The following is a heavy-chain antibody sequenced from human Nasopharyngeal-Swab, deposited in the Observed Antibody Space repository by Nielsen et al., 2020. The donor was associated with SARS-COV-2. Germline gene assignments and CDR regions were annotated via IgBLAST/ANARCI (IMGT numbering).Heavy chain of an antibody. CDR2: ISAYNGNT. D-gene: IGHD2-21*02. J-gene: IGHJ3*02. CDR1: GYTFTGYG. V-gene: IGHV1-18*01. CDR3: ARDPRGPQHIVVVTASDAFDI. Sequence: ASVKVSCKASGYTFTGYGISWVRQAPGQGLEWMGWISAYNGNTNYAQKLQGRVTMTTDTSTSTAYMELRSLRSDDTAVYYCARDPRGPQHIVVVTASDAFDIWGQGTMVTVSS.